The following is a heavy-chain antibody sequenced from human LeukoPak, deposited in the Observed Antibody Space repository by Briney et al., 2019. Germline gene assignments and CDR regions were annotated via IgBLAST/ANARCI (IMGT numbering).Heavy chain of an antibody. V-gene: IGHV1-69*13. D-gene: IGHD6-6*01. J-gene: IGHJ4*02. CDR2: IIPIFGTA. Sequence: SVTVPCTASGGTFSRYTISWVRQAPGQGLEWMGGIIPIFGTANYAQKFQGTVTITADESTSTAYMELSSLRSEDTAVYYCARGKLGYSYYFDYWGQGTLVTVSS. CDR3: ARGKLGYSYYFDY. CDR1: GGTFSRYT.